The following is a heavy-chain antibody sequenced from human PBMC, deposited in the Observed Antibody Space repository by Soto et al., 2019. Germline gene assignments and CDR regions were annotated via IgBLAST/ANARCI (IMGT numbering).Heavy chain of an antibody. CDR1: GFTFSSYD. CDR2: IGTAGDT. Sequence: EVQLVESGGGLIQPGGSLRLSCAASGFTFSSYDMHWVRQATGKGLEWVSAIGTAGDTYYPGSVKGRFTISRENAKNSLYLQMNSLRAGDTALYYCARGWLATGGSLSYMDVGGKGTTVTVSS. V-gene: IGHV3-13*01. J-gene: IGHJ6*03. D-gene: IGHD6-13*01. CDR3: ARGWLATGGSLSYMDV.